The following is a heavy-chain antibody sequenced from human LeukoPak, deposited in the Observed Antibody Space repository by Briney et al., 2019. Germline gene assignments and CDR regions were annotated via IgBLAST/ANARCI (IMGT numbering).Heavy chain of an antibody. Sequence: PGGSLRLSCAASGFSFSSHDMHWVRQAPAKGLGWVAEISFDGTDKYYADSVKGRFTISRDNSKNTLYLQMNSLRTEDTAVYYCARESVVFGLDVWGQGTTVTVSS. CDR1: GFSFSSHD. D-gene: IGHD2-21*01. CDR3: ARESVVFGLDV. J-gene: IGHJ6*02. V-gene: IGHV3-30-3*01. CDR2: ISFDGTDK.